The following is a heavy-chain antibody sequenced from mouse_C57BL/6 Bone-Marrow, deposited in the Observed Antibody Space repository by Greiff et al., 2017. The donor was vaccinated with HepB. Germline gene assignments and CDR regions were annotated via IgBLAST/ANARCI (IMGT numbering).Heavy chain of an antibody. V-gene: IGHV1-80*01. J-gene: IGHJ3*01. CDR2: IYPGDGDT. Sequence: VQLQQSGAELVKPGASVKISCKASGYAFSSYWMNWVKQRPGKGLEWIGQIYPGDGDTNYNGKFKGKATLTADKSSSTAYMQLSSLSSEDSAVYFCSRSVPAWFAYWGQGTLVTVSA. D-gene: IGHD5-1*01. CDR1: GYAFSSYW. CDR3: SRSVPAWFAY.